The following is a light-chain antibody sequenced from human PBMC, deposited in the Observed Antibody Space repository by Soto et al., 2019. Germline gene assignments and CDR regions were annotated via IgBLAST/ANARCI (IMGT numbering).Light chain of an antibody. CDR2: AAS. CDR1: QSINSY. CDR3: QQSFSTPRT. J-gene: IGKJ1*01. Sequence: DIQMTQSPSSQSASVGDRVTITCRASQSINSYLNWYQQKPGKAPKLLIYAASSLQSGAPSRFSGSGSETDFTLTITSLQPDDFATYYCQQSFSTPRTFGQGTRVEI. V-gene: IGKV1-39*01.